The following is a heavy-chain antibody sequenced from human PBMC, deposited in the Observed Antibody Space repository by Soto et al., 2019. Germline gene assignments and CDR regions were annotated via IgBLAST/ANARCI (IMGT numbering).Heavy chain of an antibody. J-gene: IGHJ4*02. CDR2: INGRSNYV. D-gene: IGHD1-26*01. CDR1: GFSFSTYT. V-gene: IGHV3-21*01. CDR3: AREDGVVGSSSAFDH. Sequence: XSRRLSSFLSGFSFSTYTVDWILQAAGKGLEWVSSINGRSNYVYYADSVKGRFTISRDNAKNSLYLQMNRLRAEDTAIYYCAREDGVVGSSSAFDHWGLGTLVTVSS.